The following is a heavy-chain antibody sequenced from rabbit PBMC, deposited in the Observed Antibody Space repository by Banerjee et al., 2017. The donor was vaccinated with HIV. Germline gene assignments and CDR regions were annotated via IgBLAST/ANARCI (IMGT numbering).Heavy chain of an antibody. CDR2: IYAGKGST. J-gene: IGHJ4*01. D-gene: IGHD4-1*01. V-gene: IGHV1S7*01. Sequence: QLVESGGGLVTLGGSLKLSCKASGIDFSSYGISWVRQAPGKGLEWIGIIYAGKGSTDYASWVNGRFTISSDNAQNTVDLQMNSLTAADTATYFCARAGNGDWGDAFNLWGPGTLVTVS. CDR3: ARAGNGDWGDAFNL. CDR1: GIDFSSYG.